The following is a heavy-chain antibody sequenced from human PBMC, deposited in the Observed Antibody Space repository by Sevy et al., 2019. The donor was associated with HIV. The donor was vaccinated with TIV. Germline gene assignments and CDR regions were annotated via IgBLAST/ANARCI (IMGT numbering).Heavy chain of an antibody. V-gene: IGHV1-18*04. CDR3: ARDGQVYSSSSGGYYYYGMDV. CDR1: GYTFASYG. CDR2: ISAYNGKT. D-gene: IGHD6-6*01. Sequence: ASVKVSCKASGYTFASYGISWVRQAPGQGLEWMGWISAYNGKTNIAQKLQDEFTMTTDTSTSTAYMELRSLRSDDTAVYYCARDGQVYSSSSGGYYYYGMDVWGQGTTVTVSS. J-gene: IGHJ6*02.